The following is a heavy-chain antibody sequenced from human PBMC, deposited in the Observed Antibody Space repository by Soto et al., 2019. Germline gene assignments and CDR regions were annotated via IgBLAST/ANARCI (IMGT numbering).Heavy chain of an antibody. Sequence: ASVKVSCKASGYTFTSYGINWVRQAPGRGLEWMGWINPGNGNTKYSQQFQGRVIIDRDTSASTAYMEFSSLRSEDTAVYYCERGGYFASSNYIAYWGLGTLVTVSS. CDR3: ERGGYFASSNYIAY. V-gene: IGHV1-3*01. J-gene: IGHJ4*02. D-gene: IGHD3-22*01. CDR2: INPGNGNT. CDR1: GYTFTSYG.